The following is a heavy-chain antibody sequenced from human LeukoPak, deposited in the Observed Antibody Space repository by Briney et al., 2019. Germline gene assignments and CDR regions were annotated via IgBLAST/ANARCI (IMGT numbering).Heavy chain of an antibody. CDR2: IRYDGSNK. CDR1: GFTFSSYG. V-gene: IGHV3-30*02. D-gene: IGHD2-2*01. CDR3: AKEFRCSSTSCSDLDY. J-gene: IGHJ4*02. Sequence: VGSLRLSCAASGFTFSSYGMHWVRQAPGKGLQGVAFIRYDGSNKYYADSVKGRFTTSRDNSKNTLYLQMNSLRAEDTAVYYCAKEFRCSSTSCSDLDYWGQGTLVTVSS.